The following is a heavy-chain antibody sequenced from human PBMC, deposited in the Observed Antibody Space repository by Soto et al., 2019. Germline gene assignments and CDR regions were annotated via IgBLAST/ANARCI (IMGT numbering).Heavy chain of an antibody. CDR1: GYTFTSYD. J-gene: IGHJ6*02. Sequence: ASVKVSCKASGYTFTSYDINWVRQATGQGLEWMGWMNPNSGNTGYAQKFQGRVTMTRNTSISTAYMELSSLRSDDTAVYYCARDFLARGCSGGSCWYYYYGMDVWGQGTTVTVSS. V-gene: IGHV1-8*01. CDR3: ARDFLARGCSGGSCWYYYYGMDV. D-gene: IGHD2-15*01. CDR2: MNPNSGNT.